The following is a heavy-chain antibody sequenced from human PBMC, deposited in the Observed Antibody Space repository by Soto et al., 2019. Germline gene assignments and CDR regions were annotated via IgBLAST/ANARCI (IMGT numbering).Heavy chain of an antibody. CDR3: ARAGCDGGSCYTLVGLRYGMDV. D-gene: IGHD2-15*01. V-gene: IGHV3-30-3*01. CDR1: GFTFSSYV. J-gene: IGHJ6*02. CDR2: ISYDGNNK. Sequence: QVQLVESGGGVVQPGRSLRLSCAASGFTFSSYVMHWVRQAPGKGLEWVAVISYDGNNKYYADSVKGRFTISRDNSNNTLYLQMNSLRAEDTAVYYCARAGCDGGSCYTLVGLRYGMDVWGQGTTVTGSS.